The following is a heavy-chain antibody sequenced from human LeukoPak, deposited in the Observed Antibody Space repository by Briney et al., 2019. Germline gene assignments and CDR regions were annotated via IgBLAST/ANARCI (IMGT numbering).Heavy chain of an antibody. J-gene: IGHJ4*02. CDR2: INHSGST. Sequence: SETLSLTCAVYGGSFSGYYWSWIRQPPGKGLEWIGEINHSGSTNYNPSLKSRVTISVDTSKNQFSLKLSSVTAADTAVYYYARGFGPRYYYGSGTDYWGQGTLVTVSS. V-gene: IGHV4-34*01. CDR1: GGSFSGYY. CDR3: ARGFGPRYYYGSGTDY. D-gene: IGHD3-10*01.